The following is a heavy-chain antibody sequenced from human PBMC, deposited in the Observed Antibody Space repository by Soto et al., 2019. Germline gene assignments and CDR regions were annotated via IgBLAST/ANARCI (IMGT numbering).Heavy chain of an antibody. CDR1: GGSISSGGYY. CDR3: ERVDQRGYFAILTDY. CDR2: IYYSGST. D-gene: IGHD3-9*01. Sequence: PSETLSLTCSVSGGSISSGGYYWSWIRQHPGKGLEWIGYIYYSGSTYYNPSLKSRVTISVDTSKNQFSLQLRSVTAAHTALYYCERVDQRGYFAILTDYWGQGTLVTVSS. V-gene: IGHV4-31*03. J-gene: IGHJ4*02.